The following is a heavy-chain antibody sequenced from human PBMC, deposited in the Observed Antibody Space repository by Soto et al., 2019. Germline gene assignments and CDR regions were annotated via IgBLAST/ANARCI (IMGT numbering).Heavy chain of an antibody. CDR3: ARDRTTNSYYYYGMDV. CDR2: ISYDGSNK. Sequence: GGSLRLSCAASGFTFSSYGMHWVRQAPGKGLEWVAVISYDGSNKYYADSVKGRFTISRDNSKNTLYLQMNSLRAEDTAVYYCARDRTTNSYYYYGMDVWSQGTTVTVSS. J-gene: IGHJ6*02. V-gene: IGHV3-30*03. D-gene: IGHD3-3*01. CDR1: GFTFSSYG.